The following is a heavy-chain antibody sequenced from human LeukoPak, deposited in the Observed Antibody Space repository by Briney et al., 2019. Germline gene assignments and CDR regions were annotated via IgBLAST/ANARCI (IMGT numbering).Heavy chain of an antibody. V-gene: IGHV4-59*01. CDR2: IYYSGST. CDR3: ARVAVVPAALSYSYYYYMDV. Sequence: PSETLSLTCTVSGGSISSYYWSWIRQPPGKGLEWIGYIYYSGSTNYNPSLKSRVTISVDTSKNQFSLKLSSVTAADTAVFYCARVAVVPAALSYSYYYYMDVWGKGTTVTVSS. J-gene: IGHJ6*03. D-gene: IGHD2-2*01. CDR1: GGSISSYY.